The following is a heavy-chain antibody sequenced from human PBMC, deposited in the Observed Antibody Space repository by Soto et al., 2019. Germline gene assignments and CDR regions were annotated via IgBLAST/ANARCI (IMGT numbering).Heavy chain of an antibody. V-gene: IGHV3-30-3*01. CDR3: ARPLWRDDYNWGYFDL. Sequence: GALRLSCAASGFTFSSYAMHWVRQAPGKGLEWVAVISYDGSNKYYADSVKGRFTISRDNSKNTLYLQMNSLRLEDTAVYYCARPLWRDDYNWGYFDLWGRGTLVTVSS. J-gene: IGHJ2*01. CDR2: ISYDGSNK. CDR1: GFTFSSYA. D-gene: IGHD4-4*01.